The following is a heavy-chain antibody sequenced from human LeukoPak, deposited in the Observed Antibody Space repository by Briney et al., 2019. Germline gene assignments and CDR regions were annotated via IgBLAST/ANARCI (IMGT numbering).Heavy chain of an antibody. CDR2: ISRSGRTI. CDR1: GFTFSNYS. D-gene: IGHD6-6*01. V-gene: IGHV3-48*01. CDR3: ARDGYSSSFYFDY. J-gene: IGHJ4*02. Sequence: GGSLRLSCAASGFTFSNYSLNWVRQAPGKGLEWVSYISRSGRTIYSADSVKGRFTISRDNAKNSLYLQMNSLRAEDTAVYYCARDGYSSSFYFDYWGQGTLVTVSS.